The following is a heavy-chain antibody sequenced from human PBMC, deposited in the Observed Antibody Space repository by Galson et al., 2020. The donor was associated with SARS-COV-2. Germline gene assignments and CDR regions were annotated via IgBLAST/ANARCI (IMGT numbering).Heavy chain of an antibody. CDR1: GFTFSNYA. Sequence: TGGSLRLSCAASGFTFSNYAMHWVRQAPGKGLEWVALISYDVNNKYYADSVRGRFTISRDNSKNTLYLQMNSLRPEDTAVYYCASGSHLTIFGAFPYWGQGTLVTVSS. CDR3: ASGSHLTIFGAFPY. D-gene: IGHD3-3*01. J-gene: IGHJ4*02. CDR2: ISYDVNNK. V-gene: IGHV3-30-3*01.